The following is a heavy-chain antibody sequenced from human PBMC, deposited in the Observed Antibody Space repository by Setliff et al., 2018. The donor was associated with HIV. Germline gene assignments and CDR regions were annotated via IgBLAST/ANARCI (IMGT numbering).Heavy chain of an antibody. Sequence: PSETLSLTCTVSGDSMTSGSYYWTWIRQPAGKRLEWIGRVTVNGATKYNPSLQSRVTISVDTSENQFSLKVTSVTAADTALYYCARGRYHYMDVWGKGTTVTVSS. CDR1: GDSMTSGSYY. V-gene: IGHV4-61*02. CDR2: VTVNGAT. CDR3: ARGRYHYMDV. J-gene: IGHJ6*03.